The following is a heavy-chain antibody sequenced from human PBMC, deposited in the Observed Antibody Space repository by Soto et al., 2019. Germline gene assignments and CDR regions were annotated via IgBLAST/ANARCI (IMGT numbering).Heavy chain of an antibody. CDR1: GYTFTSYG. D-gene: IGHD1-1*01. CDR2: ISAYNGNT. V-gene: IGHV1-18*01. CDR3: ARDSNWNDVLVAFDI. Sequence: ASVKVSCKASGYTFTSYGISWVRQAPGQGLEWMGWISAYNGNTNYAQKPQGRVTMTTDTSTSTAYMELRSLRSDDTAVYYCARDSNWNDVLVAFDIWGQGTMVTVSS. J-gene: IGHJ3*02.